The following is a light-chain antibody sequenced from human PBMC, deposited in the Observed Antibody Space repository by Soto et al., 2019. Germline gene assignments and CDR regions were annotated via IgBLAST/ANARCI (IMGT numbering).Light chain of an antibody. V-gene: IGLV2-14*03. J-gene: IGLJ1*01. CDR2: DVN. CDR1: SSDVGGYIY. Sequence: QSALTQPASVSGSPGQSITISCTGTSSDVGGYIYVSWYQQHPGKAPKLMMYDVNNRPSGVSNRFSGSKSGNTASLTISGLQTEDEADYYCVSYTTSTSYVFGSGTKLTVL. CDR3: VSYTTSTSYV.